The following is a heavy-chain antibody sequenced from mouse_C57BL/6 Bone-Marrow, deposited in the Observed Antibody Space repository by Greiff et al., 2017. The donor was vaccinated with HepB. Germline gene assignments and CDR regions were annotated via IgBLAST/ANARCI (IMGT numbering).Heavy chain of an antibody. J-gene: IGHJ3*01. Sequence: QVQLQQPGAELVKPGASVKLSCKASGYTFTSYWMHWVKQRPGRGLEWIGRIDPNSGGTKYNEKFKSKATLTVDKPSSTAYMQLSSLTSEDSAVYYCAKVRSRGIYYDYDGFAYWGQGTLVTVSA. D-gene: IGHD2-4*01. CDR2: IDPNSGGT. CDR3: AKVRSRGIYYDYDGFAY. CDR1: GYTFTSYW. V-gene: IGHV1-72*01.